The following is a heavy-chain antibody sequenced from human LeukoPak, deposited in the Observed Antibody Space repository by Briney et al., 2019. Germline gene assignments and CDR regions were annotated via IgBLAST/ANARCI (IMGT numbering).Heavy chain of an antibody. CDR1: GYTFTGYY. Sequence: ASVKVSCKASGYTFTGYYMHWVRQAPGQGLEWMGRINPNSGGTNYAQKFQGRVTMTTDTSTSTAYMELRSLRSDDTAVYYCARDLPGYSYGYGNWFDPWGQGTLVTVSS. J-gene: IGHJ5*02. CDR3: ARDLPGYSYGYGNWFDP. CDR2: INPNSGGT. V-gene: IGHV1-2*06. D-gene: IGHD5-18*01.